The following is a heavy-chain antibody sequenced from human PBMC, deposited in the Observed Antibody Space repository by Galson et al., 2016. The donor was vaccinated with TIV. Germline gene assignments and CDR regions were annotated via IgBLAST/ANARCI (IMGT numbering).Heavy chain of an antibody. J-gene: IGHJ4*02. CDR3: AKDLDFGYWNVLSCLYS. D-gene: IGHD3-3*02. CDR2: IDPNSGGT. Sequence: SVKVSCKASGYSFIGYYLHWIRQAPGQGLEWVGWIDPNSGGTNYAQEFQGRVTMTRDTSISTAYMELSSLRSDDTAVYYCAKDLDFGYWNVLSCLYSWGLGTLVTVSS. V-gene: IGHV1-2*02. CDR1: GYSFIGYY.